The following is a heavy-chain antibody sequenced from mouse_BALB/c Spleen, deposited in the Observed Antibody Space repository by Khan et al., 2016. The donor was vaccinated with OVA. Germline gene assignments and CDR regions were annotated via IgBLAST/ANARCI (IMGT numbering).Heavy chain of an antibody. CDR3: VRDYWDVFAY. CDR1: GFNIKDTY. CDR2: IDPANGNT. D-gene: IGHD4-1*01. J-gene: IGHJ3*01. V-gene: IGHV14-3*02. Sequence: VQLQQSGAELVKPGASVKLSCTASGFNIKDTYIHWVKQRPEQGLEWIGRIDPANGNTKYDPKFQGKAPKTADTSSNTAYLQLSSLTSEDTAVYYCVRDYWDVFAYWGQGTLVTVSA.